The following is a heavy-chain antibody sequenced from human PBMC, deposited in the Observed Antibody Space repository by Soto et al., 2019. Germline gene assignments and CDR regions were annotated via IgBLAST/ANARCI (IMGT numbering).Heavy chain of an antibody. CDR1: GGTFSSYA. CDR3: ARPQYYYDSSGYYLWDAFDI. CDR2: IIPIFGTA. Sequence: QVQLVQSGAEVKKPGSSVKVSCKASGGTFSSYAISWVRQAPGQGLEWMGGIIPIFGTANYAQKFQGRVTITADESTSTAYMELSSLRSEDTAVYYCARPQYYYDSSGYYLWDAFDIWGQGTMVTVSS. V-gene: IGHV1-69*12. D-gene: IGHD3-22*01. J-gene: IGHJ3*02.